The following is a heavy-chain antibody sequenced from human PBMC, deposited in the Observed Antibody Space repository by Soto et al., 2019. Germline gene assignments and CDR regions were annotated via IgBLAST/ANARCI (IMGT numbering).Heavy chain of an antibody. CDR2: ISAYNGNT. V-gene: IGHV1-18*01. J-gene: IGHJ6*02. Sequence: XSVKVCCKASGYSFTSYGIIWARQAPGQGLEWMGWISAYNGNTNYAQKLQGRVTMTTDTSTSIAYMELRSLRSDDTAVYYCARGAGMDVWGQGTTVTGSS. CDR3: ARGAGMDV. CDR1: GYSFTSYG.